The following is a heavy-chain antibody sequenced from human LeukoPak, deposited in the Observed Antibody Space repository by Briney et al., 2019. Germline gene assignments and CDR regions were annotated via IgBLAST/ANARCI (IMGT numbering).Heavy chain of an antibody. CDR1: GFTFSSYW. CDR2: INSVGSST. Sequence: GGSLRLSCAASGFTFSSYWMHWVRQAPGKGLVWVSRINSVGSSTSYADSVKGRFTVSRDNAKNTLYLQMNSLRAEDTAVYYCASYLGSPLVVIAPFHYWGQGTLVTVFS. D-gene: IGHD2-2*01. J-gene: IGHJ4*02. CDR3: ASYLGSPLVVIAPFHY. V-gene: IGHV3-74*01.